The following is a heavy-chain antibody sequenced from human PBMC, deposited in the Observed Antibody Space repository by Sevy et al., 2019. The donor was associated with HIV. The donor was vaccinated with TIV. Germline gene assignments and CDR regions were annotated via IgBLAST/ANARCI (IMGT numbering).Heavy chain of an antibody. J-gene: IGHJ6*02. CDR1: GFTFSSYA. V-gene: IGHV3-30-3*01. CDR2: ISYDGSNK. D-gene: IGHD1-26*01. Sequence: GGSLRLSCAASGFTFSSYAMHWVRQAPGKGLEWVAVISYDGSNKYYADSVKGRFTISRDNSKNTLYLQMNSLRAEDTAVYYCVRDRIVGATEPYYGMDVWGQGTTVTVSS. CDR3: VRDRIVGATEPYYGMDV.